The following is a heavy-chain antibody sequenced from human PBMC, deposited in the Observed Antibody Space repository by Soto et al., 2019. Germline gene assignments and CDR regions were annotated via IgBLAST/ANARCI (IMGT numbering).Heavy chain of an antibody. D-gene: IGHD6-6*01. CDR2: IYHSGST. Sequence: SETLSLTCAVSGGSISSSNWWSWVRQPPGKGLEWIGEIYHSGSTNYNPSLKSRVTISVDKSKNQFSLKLSSVTAADTAVYYCASHNSSSTGGMDVWGQGTTVTVSS. CDR1: GGSISSSNW. CDR3: ASHNSSSTGGMDV. V-gene: IGHV4-4*02. J-gene: IGHJ6*02.